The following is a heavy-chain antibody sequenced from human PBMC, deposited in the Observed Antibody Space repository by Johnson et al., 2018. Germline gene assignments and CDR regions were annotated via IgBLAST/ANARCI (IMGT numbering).Heavy chain of an antibody. V-gene: IGHV4-39*01. Sequence: VQLLESGPGLVKPSETLSLTCTVSGGSISSSSYYWGWIRQPPGKGLEWLGSIYSSGSTYYNPSLTSRVTISVDTSKNQFSQKLSSVTAADTAVYYCARQSSGGYYGMDVWGQGTTVTVSS. CDR2: IYSSGST. CDR1: GGSISSSSYY. J-gene: IGHJ6*02. CDR3: ARQSSGGYYGMDV. D-gene: IGHD6-19*01.